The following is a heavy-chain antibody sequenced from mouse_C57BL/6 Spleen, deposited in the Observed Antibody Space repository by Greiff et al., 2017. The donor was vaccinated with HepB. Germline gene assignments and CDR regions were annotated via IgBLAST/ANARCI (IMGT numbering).Heavy chain of an antibody. J-gene: IGHJ4*01. Sequence: EVQVVESGGGLVKPGGSLKLSCAASGFTFSDYGMHWVRQAPEKGLEWVAYISSGSSTIYYADTVKGRFTISRDNAKNTLFLQMTSLRSEDTAMYYCARRGYSNYVGAMDYWGQGTSVTVSS. CDR2: ISSGSSTI. CDR3: ARRGYSNYVGAMDY. CDR1: GFTFSDYG. D-gene: IGHD2-5*01. V-gene: IGHV5-17*01.